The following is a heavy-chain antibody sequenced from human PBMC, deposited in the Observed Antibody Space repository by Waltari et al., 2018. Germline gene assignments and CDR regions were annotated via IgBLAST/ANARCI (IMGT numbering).Heavy chain of an antibody. CDR1: GFTFDDYT. Sequence: EVQLVESGGVVVQPGGSLRLSCAASGFTFDDYTMHWVRQAPGKGLEWVSLVGWDGGITNYADSVKGRCTISRDNSKNSLYLQMNSLRTEDTALYYCAKDESSSGWYLGWGQGTLVTVSS. J-gene: IGHJ4*02. CDR3: AKDESSSGWYLG. V-gene: IGHV3-43*01. CDR2: VGWDGGIT. D-gene: IGHD6-19*01.